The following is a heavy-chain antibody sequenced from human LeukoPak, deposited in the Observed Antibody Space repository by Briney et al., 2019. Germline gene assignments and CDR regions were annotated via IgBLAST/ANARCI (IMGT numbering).Heavy chain of an antibody. CDR2: IYPGDSDT. CDR1: GYSFTSYW. D-gene: IGHD1-1*01. CDR3: ARHFPTETGRFYYYYYMDV. V-gene: IGHV5-51*01. J-gene: IGHJ6*03. Sequence: GESLKISCKGSGYSFTSYWIGWVRQMPGKGLEWMGIIYPGDSDTRYSPSFQGQVTISADKSISTAYLQWSSLKASDTAMYYCARHFPTETGRFYYYYYMDVWGKGTTVTVSS.